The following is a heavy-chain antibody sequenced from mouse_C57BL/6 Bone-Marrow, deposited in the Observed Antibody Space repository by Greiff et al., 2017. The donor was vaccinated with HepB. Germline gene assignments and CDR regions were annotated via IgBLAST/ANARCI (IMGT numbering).Heavy chain of an antibody. CDR2: ISSGGDYI. CDR3: TREHSNYEFDY. Sequence: EVQVVESGEGLVKPGGSLKLSCAASGFTFSSYAMSWVRQTPEKRLEWVAYISSGGDYIYYADTVKGRFTISRDNARNTLYLQMSSLKSEDTAMYYCTREHSNYEFDYWGQGTTLTVSS. D-gene: IGHD2-5*01. CDR1: GFTFSSYA. J-gene: IGHJ2*01. V-gene: IGHV5-9-1*02.